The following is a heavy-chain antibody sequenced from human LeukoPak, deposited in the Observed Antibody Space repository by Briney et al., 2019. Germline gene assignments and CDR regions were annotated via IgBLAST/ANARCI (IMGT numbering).Heavy chain of an antibody. J-gene: IGHJ3*02. CDR2: FDPEDGET. D-gene: IGHD3-22*01. Sequence: ASVKVSCKVSGYTLTELSMHWVRQAPGKGLEWMGGFDPEDGETIYAQKFQGRVTMTEDTSTDTAYMELSSLRSEDTAVYYCASTDYYDSSGPDAFDIWGQGTMVTVSS. CDR1: GYTLTELS. CDR3: ASTDYYDSSGPDAFDI. V-gene: IGHV1-24*01.